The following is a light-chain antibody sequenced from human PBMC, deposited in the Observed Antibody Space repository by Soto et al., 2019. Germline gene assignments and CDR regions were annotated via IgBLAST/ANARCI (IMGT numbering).Light chain of an antibody. Sequence: VLTQTPLSLSGTPGQPASISCKSSQSLLHSDGKTYLHWYLQKSGQPPQLLIHEVSNRFSGVPERFSGSGSGTDFTLKISRVEADDVGIFYCMQSVELPLTFGGGTKVEI. J-gene: IGKJ4*01. CDR2: EVS. CDR1: QSLLHSDGKTY. CDR3: MQSVELPLT. V-gene: IGKV2D-29*01.